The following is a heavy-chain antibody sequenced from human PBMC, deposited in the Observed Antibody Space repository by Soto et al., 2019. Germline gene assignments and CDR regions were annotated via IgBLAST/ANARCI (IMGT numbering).Heavy chain of an antibody. CDR3: AKDSSGYYHDAFDI. D-gene: IGHD3-22*01. Sequence: VQLVESGGGVVQPGRSLRLSCAASGFKLSSYGMHWVRQAPGKGLEWVAVIWYDGSNKYYKDSVKGRFTISRDNSKNTLYLQMNSLRAEDTAGYYCAKDSSGYYHDAFDICGQGTMVTVS. J-gene: IGHJ3*02. V-gene: IGHV3-33*06. CDR1: GFKLSSYG. CDR2: IWYDGSNK.